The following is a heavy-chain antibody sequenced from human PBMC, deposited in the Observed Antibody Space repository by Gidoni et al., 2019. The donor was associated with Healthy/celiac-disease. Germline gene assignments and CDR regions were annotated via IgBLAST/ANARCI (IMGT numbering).Heavy chain of an antibody. V-gene: IGHV3-53*01. CDR3: ARGLGVAAAGTWYYYYGMDV. J-gene: IGHJ6*02. D-gene: IGHD6-13*01. CDR1: GFTVSSNY. CDR2: IYSGGST. Sequence: EVQLVESGGGLIQPGGSLRLSCAASGFTVSSNYMSWVRQAPGKGLEWVSVIYSGGSTYYADSVKGRFTISRDNSKNTLYLQMNSLRAEDTAVYYCARGLGVAAAGTWYYYYGMDVWGQGTTVTVSS.